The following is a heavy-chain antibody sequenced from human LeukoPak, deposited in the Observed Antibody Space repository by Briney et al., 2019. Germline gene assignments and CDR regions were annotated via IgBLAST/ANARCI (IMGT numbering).Heavy chain of an antibody. J-gene: IGHJ4*02. CDR2: ISGSGGRT. CDR1: GFTFSSYA. D-gene: IGHD6-19*01. CDR3: AKPSSRQWLVRVLFDY. Sequence: GGSLRLSCAASGFTFSSYAMSWVRQAPGKGLEWVSAISGSGGRTYYADSVKGRFTISRDNSKNTLYLQMNSLRAEDTAVYYCAKPSSRQWLVRVLFDYWGQGTLVTVSS. V-gene: IGHV3-23*01.